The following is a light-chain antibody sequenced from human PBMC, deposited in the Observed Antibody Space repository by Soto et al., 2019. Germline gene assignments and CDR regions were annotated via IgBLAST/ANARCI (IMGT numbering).Light chain of an antibody. J-gene: IGKJ1*01. CDR1: QTVTRNY. CDR2: GAS. CDR3: KHYVDSPLT. Sequence: EIVLTQSPGTPSLPPGERATLSCRASQTVTRNYLTWYQQKPGQAPRPLIYGASIRATGTPDRFSGSGSVTDFSLTISSLEPEDFAVYFCKHYVDSPLTFGQGTKVEVK. V-gene: IGKV3-20*01.